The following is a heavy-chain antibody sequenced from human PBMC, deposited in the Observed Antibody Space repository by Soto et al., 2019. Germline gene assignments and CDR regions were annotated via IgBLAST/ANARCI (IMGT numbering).Heavy chain of an antibody. CDR1: GFTFSTYA. CDR2: ISGSGDNT. J-gene: IGHJ3*02. V-gene: IGHV3-23*01. CDR3: AHPRGYGVFDAYDI. Sequence: GESLKISCVASGFTFSTYAMSWVRQAPGKGLEWVSAISGSGDNTYSADSVRGRFTISRDNSINTLYLQMNNLGNEDTAVYYCAHPRGYGVFDAYDIWGQGTMVTV. D-gene: IGHD4-17*01.